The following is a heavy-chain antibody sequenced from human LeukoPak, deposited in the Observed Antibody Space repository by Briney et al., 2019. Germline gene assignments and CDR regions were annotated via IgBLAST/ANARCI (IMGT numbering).Heavy chain of an antibody. Sequence: GGSLRLSCAASGFTFSDYAMTWVRQAPGKGLEWVSVIYSDGSTYYADSVKGRFTISRDNSKNTVYLQMNSLRAEDTAVYYCARDPGYDYGYDYWGQGTLVTVSS. V-gene: IGHV3-66*01. CDR1: GFTFSDYA. CDR2: IYSDGST. CDR3: ARDPGYDYGYDY. D-gene: IGHD5-18*01. J-gene: IGHJ4*02.